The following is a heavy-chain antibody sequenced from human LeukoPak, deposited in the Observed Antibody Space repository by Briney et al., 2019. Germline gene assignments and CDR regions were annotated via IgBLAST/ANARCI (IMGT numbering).Heavy chain of an antibody. CDR1: GFTFSSYS. CDR3: ASGDSYGDYLAGY. Sequence: GGSLRLSCAASGFTFSSYSMNWVRQAPGKGLEWVSSISSSSSYIYYADSVKGRFTISRDNSKNTLYLQMNSLRAEDTAVYYCASGDSYGDYLAGYWGQGTLVTVSS. V-gene: IGHV3-21*04. CDR2: ISSSSSYI. J-gene: IGHJ4*02. D-gene: IGHD4-17*01.